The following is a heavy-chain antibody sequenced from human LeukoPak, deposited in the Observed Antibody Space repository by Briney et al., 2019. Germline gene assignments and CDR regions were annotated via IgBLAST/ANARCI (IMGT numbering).Heavy chain of an antibody. D-gene: IGHD5-12*01. Sequence: SETLSLTCTVSGGSISSSSYYWGWIRQPPGKGLEWIGSIYYSGSTYYNPSLKSRVTISVDTSKNQFSLKLSSVTTADTAVYYCARDLVATIGAFYYYYYMDVWGKGTTVTVSS. CDR2: IYYSGST. V-gene: IGHV4-39*07. CDR1: GGSISSSSYY. J-gene: IGHJ6*03. CDR3: ARDLVATIGAFYYYYYMDV.